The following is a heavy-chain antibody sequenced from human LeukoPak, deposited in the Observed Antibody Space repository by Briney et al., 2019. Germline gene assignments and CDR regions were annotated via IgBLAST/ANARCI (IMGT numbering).Heavy chain of an antibody. CDR2: ISSSSSYI. D-gene: IGHD3-3*01. J-gene: IGHJ4*02. Sequence: GGSLRLSCAASGFTFSSYSMNWVRQAPGKGLEWVSSISSSSSYIYYADSVKGRFTISRDNAKNSLYLQMNSLRAEDMAVYYCARGVGYDFWSGYLYYFDYWGQGTLVTVSS. V-gene: IGHV3-21*01. CDR1: GFTFSSYS. CDR3: ARGVGYDFWSGYLYYFDY.